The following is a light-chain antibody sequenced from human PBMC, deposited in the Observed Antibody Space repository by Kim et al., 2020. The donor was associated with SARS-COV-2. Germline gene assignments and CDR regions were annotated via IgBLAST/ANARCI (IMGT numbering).Light chain of an antibody. CDR3: PSYDSSLSLYVV. Sequence: QSVLTQPPSVSGAPGQRVTISCTGRSSNIGAGYDVPWYQQLPGTAPKLLIYGNSNRPSGVPDRFSGSKSGTSASLAITGLQAEDEADYYCPSYDSSLSLYVVFGGGTKLTVL. J-gene: IGLJ2*01. CDR2: GNS. V-gene: IGLV1-40*01. CDR1: SSNIGAGYD.